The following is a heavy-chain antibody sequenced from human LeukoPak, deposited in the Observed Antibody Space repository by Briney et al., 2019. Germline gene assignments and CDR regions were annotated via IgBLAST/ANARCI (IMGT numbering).Heavy chain of an antibody. V-gene: IGHV4-59*01. CDR1: GGAISSYY. Sequence: SETLSLTCTVSGGAISSYYWNWIRQPPGKGLEGIGYIYYSGSTNYNPSLKSRVTISVDTSKNQFSLKLISVTAADTAVYYCARGGRESTIPDYWGQGTLVTVSS. CDR3: ARGGRESTIPDY. CDR2: IYYSGST. D-gene: IGHD5/OR15-5a*01. J-gene: IGHJ4*02.